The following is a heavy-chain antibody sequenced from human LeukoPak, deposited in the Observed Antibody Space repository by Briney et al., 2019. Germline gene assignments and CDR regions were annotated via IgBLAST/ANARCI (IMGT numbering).Heavy chain of an antibody. D-gene: IGHD1-1*01. CDR1: GFTFNNYW. CDR2: INNDGSSA. V-gene: IGHV3-74*01. CDR3: ARRGTGHGMDV. Sequence: GGSLRLSCVASGFTFNNYWIHWVRQVPGKGLVWVSRINNDGSSASYVDSVKGRFTISRDNAKNTLFLQMNSLRAEDTAVYYCARRGTGHGMDVWGQGTTVIVSS. J-gene: IGHJ6*02.